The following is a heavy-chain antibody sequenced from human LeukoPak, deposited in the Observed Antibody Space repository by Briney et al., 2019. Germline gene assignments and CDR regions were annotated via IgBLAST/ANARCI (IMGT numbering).Heavy chain of an antibody. CDR3: ASIPSGVGYSYGLDY. J-gene: IGHJ4*02. CDR1: GGSFGGYY. Sequence: SETLSLTCAVYGGSFGGYYWSWIRQPPGKGPEWIGEINHSGSTNYNPSLKSRVTISVDTSKNQFSLKLSSVTAADTAVYYCASIPSGVGYSYGLDYWGQGTLVTVSS. CDR2: INHSGST. V-gene: IGHV4-34*01. D-gene: IGHD5-18*01.